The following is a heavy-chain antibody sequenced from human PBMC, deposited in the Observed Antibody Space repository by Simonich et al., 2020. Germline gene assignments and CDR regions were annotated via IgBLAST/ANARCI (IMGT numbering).Heavy chain of an antibody. CDR2: ISSSSSYI. CDR1: GFTFSSYS. Sequence: EVQLVESGGGLVKPGGSLRLSCAASGFTFSSYSMNWVRQAPGKGLEWVSTISSSSSYIYYAESVKGRFTISRDNAKNSLYLQMNSLRAEDTAVYYCAREIEAGNAFDIWGQGTMVTVSS. CDR3: AREIEAGNAFDI. J-gene: IGHJ3*02. V-gene: IGHV3-21*01.